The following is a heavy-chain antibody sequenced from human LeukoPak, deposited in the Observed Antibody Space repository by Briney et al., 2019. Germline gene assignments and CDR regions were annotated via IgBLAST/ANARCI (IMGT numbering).Heavy chain of an antibody. J-gene: IGHJ4*02. D-gene: IGHD2-2*01. CDR1: GFTFSGYS. V-gene: IGHV3-21*01. CDR3: ARDGDIVVVPADLDY. CDR2: ISSISTYI. Sequence: GGSLRLSCAASGFTFSGYSMHWVRRAPGKGLEWGSSISSISTYIYYTDSVKGRFSISRDNAKNSLYLQMNSLRAEDTAVYYCARDGDIVVVPADLDYWGQGTLVTVSS.